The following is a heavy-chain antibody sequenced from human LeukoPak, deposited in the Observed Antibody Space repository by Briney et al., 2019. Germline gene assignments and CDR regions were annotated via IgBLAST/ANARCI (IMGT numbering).Heavy chain of an antibody. CDR1: GFTFSSYA. CDR3: AKDIGGYEGDYFDY. Sequence: PGGSLRLSCAASGFTFSSYAMHWARQAPGKGLEYVSAISSNGGSTYYANSVKGRFTISRDNSKNTLYLQMNSLRAEDTAVYYCAKDIGGYEGDYFDYWGQGTLVTVSS. CDR2: ISSNGGST. V-gene: IGHV3-64*01. D-gene: IGHD5-12*01. J-gene: IGHJ4*02.